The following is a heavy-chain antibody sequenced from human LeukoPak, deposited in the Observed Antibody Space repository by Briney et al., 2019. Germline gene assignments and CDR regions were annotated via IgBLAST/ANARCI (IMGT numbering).Heavy chain of an antibody. V-gene: IGHV3-30*03. CDR3: VRPRGIAAAGIFGAFDY. Sequence: GGSLRLSCAASGFTFSSYGMHWVRQAPGKGLEWVAVISYDGSNKYYADSVKGRFTISRDNSKNTLYVQMNSLRAEDTAVYYCVRPRGIAAAGIFGAFDYWGQGRLVTVSS. CDR2: ISYDGSNK. CDR1: GFTFSSYG. D-gene: IGHD6-13*01. J-gene: IGHJ4*02.